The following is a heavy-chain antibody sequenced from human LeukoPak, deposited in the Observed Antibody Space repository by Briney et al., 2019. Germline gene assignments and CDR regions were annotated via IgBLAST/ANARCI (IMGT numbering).Heavy chain of an antibody. Sequence: ASVKVSCKASGYTLTGYYMHWVRQAPGQGLEWMGWINPNSGGTNYAQKFQGRVTMTRDTSISTAYMELSRLRSDDTAVYYCARVKKWELPNWFDPWGQGTLVTVSS. J-gene: IGHJ5*02. V-gene: IGHV1-2*02. CDR2: INPNSGGT. CDR3: ARVKKWELPNWFDP. CDR1: GYTLTGYY. D-gene: IGHD1-26*01.